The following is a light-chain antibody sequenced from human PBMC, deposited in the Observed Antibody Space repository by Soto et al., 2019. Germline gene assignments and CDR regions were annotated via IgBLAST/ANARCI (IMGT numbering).Light chain of an antibody. CDR1: SSNIGSNY. Sequence: QSVLTQPPSASGTPGQRVTISCSGSSSNIGSNYVYWYQQYPGKAPKLMIYEVRNRPSGVSDRFSGSKSGNTASLTISGLQAEDEADYYCSSHTSSSTLVFGTGTKVTVL. J-gene: IGLJ1*01. CDR3: SSHTSSSTLV. V-gene: IGLV2-14*01. CDR2: EVR.